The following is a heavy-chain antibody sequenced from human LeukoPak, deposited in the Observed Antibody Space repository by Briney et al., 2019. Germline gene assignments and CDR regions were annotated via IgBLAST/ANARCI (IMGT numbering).Heavy chain of an antibody. CDR1: GFTFNNAW. V-gene: IGHV3-15*01. CDR3: ATVRVGFTIWFDP. J-gene: IGHJ5*02. D-gene: IGHD3-3*01. Sequence: GGSLRLSCAASGFTFNNAWMSWVRQAPGKGLEWVGLIKSKTDGGTTDYAAPVKGRFSISRDDSENTLYLQMNSLKTEDTAVYYCATVRVGFTIWFDPWGQGTLVTVSS. CDR2: IKSKTDGGTT.